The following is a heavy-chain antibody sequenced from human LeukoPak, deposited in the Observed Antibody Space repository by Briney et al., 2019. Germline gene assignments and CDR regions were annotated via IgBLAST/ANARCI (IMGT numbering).Heavy chain of an antibody. J-gene: IGHJ4*02. CDR2: IRYDGDDK. Sequence: GGSLRLSCATSGFTFSGFGMHWVRQAPGKGLEWVAFIRYDGDDKYYADSVKGRFTISRDNSKNTLYLQMNSLRADDTAVYCCAKPHFDYWGQGTLVTVSS. V-gene: IGHV3-30*02. CDR1: GFTFSGFG. CDR3: AKPHFDY.